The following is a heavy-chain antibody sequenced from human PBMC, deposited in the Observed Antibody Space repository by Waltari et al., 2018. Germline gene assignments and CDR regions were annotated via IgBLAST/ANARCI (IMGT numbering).Heavy chain of an antibody. Sequence: QVQLQDSGPGPVKSSEPLSLSCSVSGDSLKNYYWTWVRQPPGKGLEYIGYILYTETTVTHYSPSFRGRATILLDMSKNEVYLRLASMTAADTAVYFCARWGPGAFDIWGRGTLVTASS. CDR3: ARWGPGAFDI. CDR1: GDSLKNYY. CDR2: ILYTETTVT. D-gene: IGHD7-27*01. V-gene: IGHV4-59*13. J-gene: IGHJ3*02.